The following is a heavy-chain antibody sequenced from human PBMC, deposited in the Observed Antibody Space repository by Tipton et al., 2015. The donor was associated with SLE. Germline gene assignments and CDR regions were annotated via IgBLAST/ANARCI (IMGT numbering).Heavy chain of an antibody. CDR3: ARVAAAVPGWFDP. CDR1: GGSISSYY. Sequence: TLSLTCTVSGGSISSYYWSWIRQPPGKGLEWIGYIYYSGSTNNNPSFKSRVPISVDTSKNQFSLNLSSGTAADTAVYYCARVAAAVPGWFDPWGQGTLVTVSS. CDR2: IYYSGST. D-gene: IGHD6-13*01. V-gene: IGHV4-59*08. J-gene: IGHJ5*02.